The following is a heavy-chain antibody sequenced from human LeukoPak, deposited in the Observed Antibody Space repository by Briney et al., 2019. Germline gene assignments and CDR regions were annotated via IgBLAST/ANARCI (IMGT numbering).Heavy chain of an antibody. CDR1: GFSFSSYG. V-gene: IGHV3-30*02. CDR3: AKGYGDLVAFDV. Sequence: GGSLRLSCAASGFSFSSYGMDWVRQAPGKGLEWVAFIREDGNNKDYADSVKGRFTISRDNSNNTLYLQMNSLRVDDTAVYYCAKGYGDLVAFDVWGQRKMVTVSS. D-gene: IGHD4-17*01. CDR2: IREDGNNK. J-gene: IGHJ3*01.